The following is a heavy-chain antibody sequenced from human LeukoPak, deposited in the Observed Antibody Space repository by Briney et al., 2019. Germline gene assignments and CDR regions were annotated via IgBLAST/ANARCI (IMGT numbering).Heavy chain of an antibody. Sequence: PGRSLRLSCTASGFTFDDYAMTWVRQAPGKGLEWVGFIRSKAYCGTTEFAPSVKGRFTISRDDSKSIAYLQMNSLKTEDTAVYYCTTYDPSNYYGMDVWGQGTTVTVS. CDR3: TTYDPSNYYGMDV. D-gene: IGHD5-12*01. CDR2: IRSKAYCGTT. J-gene: IGHJ6*02. CDR1: GFTFDDYA. V-gene: IGHV3-49*04.